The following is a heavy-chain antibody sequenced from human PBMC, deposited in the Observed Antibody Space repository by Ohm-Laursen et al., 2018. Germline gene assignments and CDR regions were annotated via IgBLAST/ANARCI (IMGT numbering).Heavy chain of an antibody. D-gene: IGHD2-21*02. Sequence: SGTLSLTCTVSGGSISSYYWSWIRQPAGKGLEWIGRIYTSGSTNYNPSLKSRVTMSVDTSKNQFSLRLSSVTAADTAVYFCARRDITKAFNIWGQGTLVTVSS. CDR1: GGSISSYY. CDR2: IYTSGST. J-gene: IGHJ3*02. CDR3: ARRDITKAFNI. V-gene: IGHV4-4*07.